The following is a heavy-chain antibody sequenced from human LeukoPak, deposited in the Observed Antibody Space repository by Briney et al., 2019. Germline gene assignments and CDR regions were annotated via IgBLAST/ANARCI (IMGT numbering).Heavy chain of an antibody. CDR2: ISAYNGNT. V-gene: IGHV1-18*01. CDR3: ARVPGLKRGSTSCYGDY. D-gene: IGHD2-2*01. CDR1: GYTFTSYG. J-gene: IGHJ4*02. Sequence: GASVKVSCKASGYTFTSYGISWVRQAPGQGLEWMGWISAYNGNTNYAQKLQGRVTLTTDTSTSTAYMELRSLRSDDTAVYYCARVPGLKRGSTSCYGDYWGQGTLVTVSS.